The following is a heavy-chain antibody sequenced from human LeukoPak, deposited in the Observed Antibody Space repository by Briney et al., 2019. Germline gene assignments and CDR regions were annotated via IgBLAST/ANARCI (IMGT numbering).Heavy chain of an antibody. V-gene: IGHV3-49*04. CDR1: GFTFGDYA. CDR3: SRAEGDFWSGYYSFDY. CDR2: IRSKAYGGTT. Sequence: PGRSLRLSCTASGFTFGDYAMSWVRQAPGKGLEWVGFIRSKAYGGTTEYAASVKGRFTISRDDSKSIAYLQMNSLKTEDTAVYYCSRAEGDFWSGYYSFDYWGQGTLVTVSS. D-gene: IGHD3-3*01. J-gene: IGHJ4*02.